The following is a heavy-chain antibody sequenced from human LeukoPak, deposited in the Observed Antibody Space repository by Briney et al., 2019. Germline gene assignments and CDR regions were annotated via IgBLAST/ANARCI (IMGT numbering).Heavy chain of an antibody. CDR3: ARIPHRYCSSTSCYMRGDFDY. CDR2: IIPILGIA. J-gene: IGHJ4*02. V-gene: IGHV1-69*04. CDR1: GGTFSSYA. D-gene: IGHD2-2*02. Sequence: SVKVSCKASGGTFSSYAISWVRQAPGQGLEWMGRIIPILGIANYAQKFQGRVTITADKSTSTAYMELSSLRSEDTAVYYCARIPHRYCSSTSCYMRGDFDYWGQGTLVTVSS.